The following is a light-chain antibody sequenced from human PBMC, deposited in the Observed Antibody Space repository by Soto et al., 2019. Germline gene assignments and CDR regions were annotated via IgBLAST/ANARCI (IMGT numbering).Light chain of an antibody. CDR1: QSITNY. Sequence: DIQMTQSPSSLSASVGDRVTITCRASQSITNYLNWYQHKPGKAPKLLVYAASSLQSGVPSRFSGSRSGTDFTLTIRSLQPEDVATYFCQQSHNMPFTFGPGTKVDIK. J-gene: IGKJ3*01. CDR3: QQSHNMPFT. V-gene: IGKV1-39*01. CDR2: AAS.